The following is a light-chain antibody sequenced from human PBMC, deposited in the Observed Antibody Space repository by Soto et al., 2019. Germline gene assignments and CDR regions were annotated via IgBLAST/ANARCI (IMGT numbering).Light chain of an antibody. CDR3: SSYTSSSTLGV. Sequence: QSVLTQPASVSGSPGQSITISCTGTSSDVGGYNYVSWYQQHPGKAPKLMSYEVSNRPSGVSNRFSGSKSGNTASLTISGLRAEDEADYYCSSYTSSSTLGVFGGGTKLTVL. CDR1: SSDVGGYNY. V-gene: IGLV2-14*01. CDR2: EVS. J-gene: IGLJ3*02.